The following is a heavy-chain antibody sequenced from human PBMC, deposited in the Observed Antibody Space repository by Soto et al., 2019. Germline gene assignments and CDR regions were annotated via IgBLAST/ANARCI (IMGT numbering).Heavy chain of an antibody. CDR2: INHSGRT. V-gene: IGHV4-34*01. D-gene: IGHD6-19*01. J-gene: IGHJ4*02. CDR1: GGSFSGYY. CDR3: ARGGGAVAALPPLNY. Sequence: SETLSLTCAVYGGSFSGYYWSWIRQPPGKGLEWIGEINHSGRTNYNTSLKSRVTISVGTSKNQFALKLSSVTAADTAVYYCARGGGAVAALPPLNYWGQGTLVTVSS.